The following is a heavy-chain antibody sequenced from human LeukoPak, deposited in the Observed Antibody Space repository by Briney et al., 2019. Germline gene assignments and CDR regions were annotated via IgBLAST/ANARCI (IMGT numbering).Heavy chain of an antibody. Sequence: GGSLRLSCAASGFTFSSYAMSWVRQAPGKGLEWVSAISGSGGSTYYADSVKGRFTISKDNSKNTLYLQMNSLRAEDTAVYYCAKDLDSGSLYSAGYFDYWGQGTLVTVSS. D-gene: IGHD1-26*01. CDR1: GFTFSSYA. CDR2: ISGSGGST. J-gene: IGHJ4*02. V-gene: IGHV3-23*01. CDR3: AKDLDSGSLYSAGYFDY.